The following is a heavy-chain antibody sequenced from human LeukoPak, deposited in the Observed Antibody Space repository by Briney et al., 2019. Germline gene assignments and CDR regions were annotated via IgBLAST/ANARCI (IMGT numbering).Heavy chain of an antibody. CDR1: GYTFTGYY. V-gene: IGHV1-2*02. Sequence: ASVKVSCKASGYTFTGYYMHWVRQAPGQGLEWMGWIDPNSGGTNYAQKFQSRVTMTRDTSISTAYMELSRLRSDDTAVYYCARARNYYGSGSYYNRAWFDPWGQGTLVTVSS. D-gene: IGHD3-10*01. CDR3: ARARNYYGSGSYYNRAWFDP. J-gene: IGHJ5*02. CDR2: IDPNSGGT.